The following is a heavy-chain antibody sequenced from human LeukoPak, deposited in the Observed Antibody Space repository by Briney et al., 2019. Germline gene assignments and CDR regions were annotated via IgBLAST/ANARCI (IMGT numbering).Heavy chain of an antibody. J-gene: IGHJ3*02. V-gene: IGHV4-59*11. CDR3: ARDLVTVTKGFDI. CDR1: ADSFSSHY. D-gene: IGHD4-17*01. CDR2: ISYIGST. Sequence: SETLSLTCAVSADSFSSHYWTWIRQPPGKGLGWTGYISYIGSTNYNPSLKSRVTISIDTSKNQFSLKMSSVTAADTAVYYCARDLVTVTKGFDIWGQGTMVSVSS.